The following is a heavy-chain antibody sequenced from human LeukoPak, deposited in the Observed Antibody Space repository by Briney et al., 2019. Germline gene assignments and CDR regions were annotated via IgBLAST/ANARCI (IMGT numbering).Heavy chain of an antibody. V-gene: IGHV3-74*01. Sequence: GGSLRLSCAASGFSFSGYWMHWVRQAPGKGLVWVSRINTDGRSTGYADSVRGRFTLSRDNAKNSLYLQMNSLRAEDTAVYYCARDAIYGSGSNYMDVWGKGTTVTISS. CDR1: GFSFSGYW. D-gene: IGHD3-10*01. CDR3: ARDAIYGSGSNYMDV. CDR2: INTDGRST. J-gene: IGHJ6*03.